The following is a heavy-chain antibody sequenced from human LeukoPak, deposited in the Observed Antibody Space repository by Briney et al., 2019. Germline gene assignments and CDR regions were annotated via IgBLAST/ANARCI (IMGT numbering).Heavy chain of an antibody. CDR1: AFTVSSNY. J-gene: IGHJ6*02. CDR3: ARGPRDANYGMDV. V-gene: IGHV3-66*01. CDR2: IYSGGST. Sequence: PGGSLRLSCAASAFTVSSNYMSRVRQAPGKGLEWVSVIYSGGSTYYADSVKGRFTISRDNSKNTLYLQMNSLRAEDTAVYYCARGPRDANYGMDVWGQATTVTVSS.